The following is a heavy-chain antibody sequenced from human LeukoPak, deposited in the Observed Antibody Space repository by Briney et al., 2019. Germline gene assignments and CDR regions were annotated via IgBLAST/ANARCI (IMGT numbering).Heavy chain of an antibody. V-gene: IGHV4-30-4*08. Sequence: SETLSLTCTVSGGSISSNDHYWSWIRQPPGKGLEWIGYIHHRGSTYYNPSLKSRVTISVETSKKQFSLKLSSVTAADTAVYYCARGGEDYDFWSGYPGVDYFDYWGQGTLVTVSS. CDR2: IHHRGST. J-gene: IGHJ4*02. D-gene: IGHD3-3*01. CDR1: GGSISSNDHY. CDR3: ARGGEDYDFWSGYPGVDYFDY.